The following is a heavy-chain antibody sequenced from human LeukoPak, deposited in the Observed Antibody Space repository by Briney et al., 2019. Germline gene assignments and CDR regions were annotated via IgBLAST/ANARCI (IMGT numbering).Heavy chain of an antibody. V-gene: IGHV4-39*01. D-gene: IGHD3-10*01. CDR2: IYYSGST. CDR3: ARRTQAGDWYFDL. J-gene: IGHJ2*01. Sequence: SETLSLTCTVSGGSISSSSYYWGWIRQPPGKGLEWIGSIYYSGSTYYNPSLKSRVTISVDTSKNQFSLKLSSVTAADTAVYYCARRTQAGDWYFDLWGRGTLVTVSS. CDR1: GGSISSSSYY.